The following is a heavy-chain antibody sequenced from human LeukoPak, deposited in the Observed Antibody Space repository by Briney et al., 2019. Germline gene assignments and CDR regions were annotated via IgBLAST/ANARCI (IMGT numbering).Heavy chain of an antibody. D-gene: IGHD1-14*01. CDR1: GFTFSSYA. J-gene: IGHJ5*02. V-gene: IGHV3-23*01. Sequence: GGSLRXSCAASGFTFSSYAMSWVRQAPGKGLEWVSDISGSGASTYYADSVKGRFTISRDNSKNTLYLQMNSLRAEDTAVYYCAKKYNTGLDPWGQGTLVTVSS. CDR2: ISGSGAST. CDR3: AKKYNTGLDP.